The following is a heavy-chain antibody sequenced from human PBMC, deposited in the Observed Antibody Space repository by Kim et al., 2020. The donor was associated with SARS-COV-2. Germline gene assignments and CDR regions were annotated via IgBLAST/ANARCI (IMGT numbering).Heavy chain of an antibody. V-gene: IGHV3-11*01. CDR2: PT. CDR3: VREPSN. Sequence: PTDYADSVNSRFTISRGSAKRSVSLQMNRLTPEDTAVYYCVREPSNWGQGTLVTVSS. J-gene: IGHJ4*02.